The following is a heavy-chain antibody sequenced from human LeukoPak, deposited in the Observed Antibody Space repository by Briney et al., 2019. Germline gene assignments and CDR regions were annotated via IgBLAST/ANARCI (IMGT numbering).Heavy chain of an antibody. CDR3: AKCGSSWYGREFFDY. CDR1: GFTFSSYS. Sequence: TGGSLRLSCAASGFTFSSYSMNWVRQAPGKGLEWVSSISSRSSYIYYADSVKGRFTISRDNSKNTLYLQMNSLRAEDTAVYYCAKCGSSWYGREFFDYWGQGTLVTVSS. V-gene: IGHV3-21*04. D-gene: IGHD6-13*01. J-gene: IGHJ4*02. CDR2: ISSRSSYI.